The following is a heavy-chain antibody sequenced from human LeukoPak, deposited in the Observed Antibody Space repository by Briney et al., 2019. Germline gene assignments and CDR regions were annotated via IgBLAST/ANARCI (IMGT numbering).Heavy chain of an antibody. J-gene: IGHJ5*02. CDR3: ARSIVGATSWFDP. D-gene: IGHD1-26*01. CDR2: IYSGGST. V-gene: IGHV3-53*01. Sequence: GGSLRLSCTASGFTFSSYAMNWVRQAPGKGLEWVSVIYSGGSTYYADSVKGRFTISRDNSKNTLYLQMNSLRAEDTAVYYCARSIVGATSWFDPWGQGTLVTVSS. CDR1: GFTFSSYA.